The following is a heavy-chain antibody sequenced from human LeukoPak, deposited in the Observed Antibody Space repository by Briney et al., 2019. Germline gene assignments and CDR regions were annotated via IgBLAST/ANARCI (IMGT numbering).Heavy chain of an antibody. CDR2: FNPIFGSA. D-gene: IGHD3-22*01. V-gene: IGHV1-69*05. J-gene: IGHJ4*02. CDR1: GDSFGTYG. CDR3: ARGGVRDDFSGYYFDY. Sequence: ASVKVSCKASGDSFGTYGITWVRQAPGEGLEWMGGFNPIFGSAQYAQKFQGRVTITMDVSARTVYMELSSLRSEDTATYYCARGGVRDDFSGYYFDYWGQGALVTVSS.